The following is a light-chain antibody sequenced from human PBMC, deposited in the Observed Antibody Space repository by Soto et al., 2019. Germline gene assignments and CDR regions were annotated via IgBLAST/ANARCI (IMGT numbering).Light chain of an antibody. Sequence: EIVMTQSPATLSVSPGERATLSCRASQSVSSNLAWYQQKPGQAPRLLIYGASTRATGIPARFSGSGSGTEFTLTISSLQSEDVAVYYCQQYNKWPPLYTFGQGTKLEIK. CDR3: QQYNKWPPLYT. CDR1: QSVSSN. J-gene: IGKJ2*01. CDR2: GAS. V-gene: IGKV3-15*01.